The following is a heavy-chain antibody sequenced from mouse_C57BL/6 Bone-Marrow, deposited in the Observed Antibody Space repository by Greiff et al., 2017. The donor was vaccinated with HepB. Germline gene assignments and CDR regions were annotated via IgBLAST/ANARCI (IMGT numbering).Heavy chain of an antibody. CDR1: GYTFTDYY. CDR3: AREDYPYDY. V-gene: IGHV1-19*01. D-gene: IGHD2-4*01. Sequence: VQLQQSGPVLVKPGASVKMSCKASGYTFTDYYMNWVKQSHGKSLEWIGVINPYNGGTSYNQKFKGKATLTVDKSSSTAYMELNSLTSEDSAVYYCAREDYPYDYWGQGTTLTVSS. J-gene: IGHJ2*01. CDR2: INPYNGGT.